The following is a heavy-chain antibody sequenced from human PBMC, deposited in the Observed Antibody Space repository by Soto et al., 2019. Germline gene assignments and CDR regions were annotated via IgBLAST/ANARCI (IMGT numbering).Heavy chain of an antibody. Sequence: PSETLSLTCTVSGGSINNYYWSWIRQPPGKGLEWIGYIYYSGNTNYNPSLKSRVTISVDTSRNQFSLKLSSVTAADTAVYYCARGVPYSYGYVSWFDPWGQGTLVTVSS. CDR3: ARGVPYSYGYVSWFDP. CDR1: GGSINNYY. J-gene: IGHJ5*02. CDR2: IYYSGNT. D-gene: IGHD5-18*01. V-gene: IGHV4-59*01.